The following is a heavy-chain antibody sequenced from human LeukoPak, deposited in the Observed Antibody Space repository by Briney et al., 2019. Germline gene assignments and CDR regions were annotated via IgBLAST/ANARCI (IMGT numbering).Heavy chain of an antibody. Sequence: PGGSLRLSCAASGFTFSSYAMHWVRQAPGKGLEWVSGISWNSGSIGYADSVKGRFTISRDNAKNSLYLQMNSLRAEDMALYYCAKEFAAAGILGFDYWGQGTLVTVSS. CDR1: GFTFSSYA. CDR2: ISWNSGSI. J-gene: IGHJ4*02. V-gene: IGHV3-9*03. D-gene: IGHD6-13*01. CDR3: AKEFAAAGILGFDY.